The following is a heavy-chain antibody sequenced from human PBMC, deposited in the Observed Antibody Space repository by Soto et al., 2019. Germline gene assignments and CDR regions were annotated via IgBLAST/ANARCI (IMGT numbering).Heavy chain of an antibody. J-gene: IGHJ4*02. CDR3: ARAGVWYCSSTSCPSLDY. Sequence: QVQLQESGPGLVKPSETLSLTCTVSGGSISSYYWSWIRQPAGKGLEWIGRIYTSGSTNYNPSLKSRVTMSVDTSKNQFSLKLSSVTAADTAVYYCARAGVWYCSSTSCPSLDYWGQGTLVTVSS. CDR1: GGSISSYY. D-gene: IGHD2-2*01. CDR2: IYTSGST. V-gene: IGHV4-4*07.